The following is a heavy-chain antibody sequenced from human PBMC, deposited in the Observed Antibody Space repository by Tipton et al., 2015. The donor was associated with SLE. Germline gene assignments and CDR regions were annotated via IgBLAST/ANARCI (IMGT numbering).Heavy chain of an antibody. V-gene: IGHV3-48*01. D-gene: IGHD2-2*01. CDR3: ARVGYCSSTSCSRDFDY. J-gene: IGHJ4*02. Sequence: SLRLSCAASGFTFSSYSMNWVRQAPGKGLEWVSYISSSSSTIYYADSVKGRFTISRDNAKNSLYLQMNSLRAEDTAVYYCARVGYCSSTSCSRDFDYWGQGTLVTVSS. CDR1: GFTFSSYS. CDR2: ISSSSSTI.